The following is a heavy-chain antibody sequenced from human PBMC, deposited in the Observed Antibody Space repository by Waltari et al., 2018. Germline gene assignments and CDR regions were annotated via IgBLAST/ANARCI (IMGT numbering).Heavy chain of an antibody. CDR3: ARVGRYFDWSTIYYYGMDV. J-gene: IGHJ6*02. CDR1: GGSFSGYY. D-gene: IGHD3-9*01. V-gene: IGHV4-34*01. Sequence: QVQLQQWGAGLLKPSETLSLTCAVYGGSFSGYYWSWIRQPPGKGLEWIGEINHSGSTNYNPSLKSRVTISVDTSKNQVSLKLSAVTAADTAVYYCARVGRYFDWSTIYYYGMDVWGQGTTVTVSS. CDR2: INHSGST.